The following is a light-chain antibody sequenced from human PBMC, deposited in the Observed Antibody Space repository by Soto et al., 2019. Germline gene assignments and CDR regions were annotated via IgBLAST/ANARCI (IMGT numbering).Light chain of an antibody. Sequence: QSVLTQPASVSGSPGQSITISCTGTSSDVGGYDYVSWYQQHPGKAPKLMIFEVTNRPSGVSNRFSASKSGNTASLTISGLQAEDEADYYCCSYTDSGTQVVFGGGTKLTVL. CDR1: SSDVGGYDY. CDR3: CSYTDSGTQVV. V-gene: IGLV2-14*01. CDR2: EVT. J-gene: IGLJ3*02.